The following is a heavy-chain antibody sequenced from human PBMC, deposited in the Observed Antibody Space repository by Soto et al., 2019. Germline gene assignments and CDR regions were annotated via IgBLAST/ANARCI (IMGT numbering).Heavy chain of an antibody. CDR2: IWYDGSNK. J-gene: IGHJ4*02. CDR1: GFTFSSYG. D-gene: IGHD3-16*01. V-gene: IGHV3-33*01. Sequence: QVQLVESGGGVVQPGRSLRLSCAASGFTFSSYGMHWVRQAPGKGLEWVAVIWYDGSNKYYADSVKGRFTISRDNSKNPRYLKMNSLRAEDTAVYYWAREKGYGYAPFDYWGQGTLVTVSS. CDR3: AREKGYGYAPFDY.